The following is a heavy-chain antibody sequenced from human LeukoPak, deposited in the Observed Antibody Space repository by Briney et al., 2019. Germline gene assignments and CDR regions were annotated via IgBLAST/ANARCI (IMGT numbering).Heavy chain of an antibody. CDR1: GFTFSSYW. D-gene: IGHD6-13*01. J-gene: IGHJ6*02. CDR3: ARAAAGTRVYYYYGMDV. CDR2: IKQDGSEK. Sequence: GGSLRLSCAASGFTFSSYWMSWVRQAPGKGLEWVANIKQDGSEKYYVDSVKGRFTISRDNAKNSLYLQMNSLRAEDTAVYYCARAAAGTRVYYYYGMDVWGQGTTVTVSS. V-gene: IGHV3-7*01.